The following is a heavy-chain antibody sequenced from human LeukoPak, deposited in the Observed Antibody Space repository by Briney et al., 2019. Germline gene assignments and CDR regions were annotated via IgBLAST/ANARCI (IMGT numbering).Heavy chain of an antibody. CDR2: INSDGSST. Sequence: GGSLRLSCAASGSTFSSYWVHWVRQPPGKGRVWVSRINSDGSSTSYADSVKGRFTISRDNAKNTLYLQMNSLRAEDTAVYYCARDQLELNFDYWGQGTLVTVSS. CDR1: GSTFSSYW. J-gene: IGHJ4*02. CDR3: ARDQLELNFDY. D-gene: IGHD1-7*01. V-gene: IGHV3-74*01.